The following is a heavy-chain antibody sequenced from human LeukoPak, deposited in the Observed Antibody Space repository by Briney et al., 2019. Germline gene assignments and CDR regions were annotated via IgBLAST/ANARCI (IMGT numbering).Heavy chain of an antibody. D-gene: IGHD5-18*01. CDR3: ARHSLQGIQLWTAPDYYYYYGMDV. Sequence: ASVKVSRKASGYTFTSYGISWVRQAPGQGLEWMGWISAYNGNTNYAQKLQGRVTMTTDTSTSTAYMELRSLRSDDTAVYYCARHSLQGIQLWTAPDYYYYYGMDVWGQGTTVTVSS. V-gene: IGHV1-18*01. J-gene: IGHJ6*02. CDR2: ISAYNGNT. CDR1: GYTFTSYG.